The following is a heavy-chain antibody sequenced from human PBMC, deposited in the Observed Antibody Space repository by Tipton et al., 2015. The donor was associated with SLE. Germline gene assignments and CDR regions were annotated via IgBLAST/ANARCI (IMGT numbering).Heavy chain of an antibody. CDR1: GDSISSSSHY. Sequence: TLSLTCIVSGDSISSSSHYWGWIRQPAGKGLEWIGSIYYRGRTTYNPSLKSRVTLSVDTSKNQFSLMMTSATAADTAVYYCARSGRGSTPIDYWGQGTLVTVSS. V-gene: IGHV4-39*07. D-gene: IGHD5-12*01. CDR2: IYYRGRT. J-gene: IGHJ4*02. CDR3: ARSGRGSTPIDY.